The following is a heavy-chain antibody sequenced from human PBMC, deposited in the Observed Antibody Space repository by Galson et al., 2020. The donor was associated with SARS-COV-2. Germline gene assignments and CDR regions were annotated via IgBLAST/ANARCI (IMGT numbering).Heavy chain of an antibody. D-gene: IGHD1-26*01. CDR2: IYSGGST. CDR1: GFTVSSNY. Sequence: GESLKISCAASGFTVSSNYMTWVRQAPGKGLEWVSVIYSGGSTYYADSVKGRFTISRDNSKNTLYLQMNSLRAEDTAVYYCARAPALNSGSYYGDYYYGMDVWGQGTTVTVSS. CDR3: ARAPALNSGSYYGDYYYGMDV. V-gene: IGHV3-66*01. J-gene: IGHJ6*02.